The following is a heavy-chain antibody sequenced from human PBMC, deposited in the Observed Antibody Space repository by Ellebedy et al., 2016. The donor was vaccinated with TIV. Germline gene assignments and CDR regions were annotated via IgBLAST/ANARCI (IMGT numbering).Heavy chain of an antibody. Sequence: ASVKVSXKASGYTFTSYYMHWVRQAPGQGLEWMGIINPSGGSTSYAQKFQGRVTMTRDTSTSTVYMELSSLRSEDTAVYYCARDSMVRGVISYYYGMDVWGQGTTVTVSS. CDR1: GYTFTSYY. CDR2: INPSGGST. CDR3: ARDSMVRGVISYYYGMDV. J-gene: IGHJ6*02. D-gene: IGHD3-10*01. V-gene: IGHV1-46*01.